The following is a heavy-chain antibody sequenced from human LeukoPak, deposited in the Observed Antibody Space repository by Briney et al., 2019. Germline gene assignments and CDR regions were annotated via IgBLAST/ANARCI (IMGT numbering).Heavy chain of an antibody. V-gene: IGHV1-69*04. CDR2: IIPILGIA. D-gene: IGHD4-17*01. J-gene: IGHJ1*01. Sequence: SVKVSCKASGGTFSSYAISWVRQAPGQGLEWMGRIIPILGIANYAQKFQGRVTITADKSTSTAYMELSSLRSEDTAVYYCARVNGVTTAAEYFQHWGQGTLVTVSS. CDR1: GGTFSSYA. CDR3: ARVNGVTTAAEYFQH.